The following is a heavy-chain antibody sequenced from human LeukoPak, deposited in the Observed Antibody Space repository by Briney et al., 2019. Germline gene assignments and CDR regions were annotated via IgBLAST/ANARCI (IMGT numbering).Heavy chain of an antibody. J-gene: IGHJ6*03. Sequence: GGSLRLSCAASGFTFSNYAMNWVRQAPGKGLEWVSSISDDSNYIFYADSVKGRFTISRDNAKNSLYLQMNSLRAEDTAVYYCARDGGSYSGSYYYYYYMDVWGKGTTVTVSS. D-gene: IGHD1-26*01. CDR1: GFTFSNYA. CDR3: ARDGGSYSGSYYYYYYMDV. CDR2: ISDDSNYI. V-gene: IGHV3-21*01.